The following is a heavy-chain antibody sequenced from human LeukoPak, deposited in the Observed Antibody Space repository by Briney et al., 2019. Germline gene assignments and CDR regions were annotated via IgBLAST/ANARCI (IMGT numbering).Heavy chain of an antibody. V-gene: IGHV3-7*03. CDR3: AKDRRHIVVVTHFDY. J-gene: IGHJ4*02. D-gene: IGHD2-21*02. CDR1: GFTFSSYW. Sequence: PGGSLRLSCAASGFTFSSYWMSWVRQAPGKGLEWVANIKQDGSEKYYADSVKGRFTISRDNSKNTLYLQMNSLRAEDTAVYYCAKDRRHIVVVTHFDYWGQGTLVTVSS. CDR2: IKQDGSEK.